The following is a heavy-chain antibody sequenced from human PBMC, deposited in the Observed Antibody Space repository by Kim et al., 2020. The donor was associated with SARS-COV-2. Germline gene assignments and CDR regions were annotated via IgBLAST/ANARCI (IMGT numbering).Heavy chain of an antibody. D-gene: IGHD3-10*01. J-gene: IGHJ4*02. Sequence: GGSLRLSCAASGFPFSRHAMSWARQAAGKGLEWVSAIGSTGGTYYADSAKGRFTISRDNSKNTLYLQLNSLRAEDTAVYFCSAGTTYYWDYWGEGTLVT. CDR3: SAGTTYYWDY. V-gene: IGHV3-23*01. CDR2: IGSTGGT. CDR1: GFPFSRHA.